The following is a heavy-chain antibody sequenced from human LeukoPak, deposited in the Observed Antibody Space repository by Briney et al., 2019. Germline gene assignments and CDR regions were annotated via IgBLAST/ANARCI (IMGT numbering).Heavy chain of an antibody. CDR3: ARDTSTWAAAGTFDY. V-gene: IGHV3-7*01. J-gene: IGHJ4*02. CDR1: GFTFSSYW. D-gene: IGHD6-13*01. CDR2: IKQDGSEK. Sequence: PGGSLRLSCAASGFTFSSYWMSWVRQAPGKGLEWVANIKQDGSEKYYVDSVKGRFTISRDNAKYSLYLQMNSLRAEDTAVYYCARDTSTWAAAGTFDYWGQGTLVTVSS.